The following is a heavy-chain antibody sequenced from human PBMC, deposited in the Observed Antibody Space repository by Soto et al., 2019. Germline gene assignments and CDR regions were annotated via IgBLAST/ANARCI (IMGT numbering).Heavy chain of an antibody. J-gene: IGHJ5*02. Sequence: GGSLRLSCAASGFTFDDYAMHWVRQAPGKGLEWVSGISWNSGSIGYADSVKGRFTISRDNAKNSLYLQMNSLRAEDTALYYCAKDLSCSSTSCPHNNWFDPWGQGTLVTVSS. V-gene: IGHV3-9*01. D-gene: IGHD2-2*01. CDR1: GFTFDDYA. CDR2: ISWNSGSI. CDR3: AKDLSCSSTSCPHNNWFDP.